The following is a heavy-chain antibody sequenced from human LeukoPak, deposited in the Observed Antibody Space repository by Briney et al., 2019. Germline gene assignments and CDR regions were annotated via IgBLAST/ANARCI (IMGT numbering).Heavy chain of an antibody. V-gene: IGHV3-23*01. CDR2: IIGSGGST. Sequence: TGGSLRLSCAASGFTFSSYAMSWVRQAPGKGLEWVSAIIGSGGSTYYADSVKGRFTISRDNSKNTLYLQMNSLRAEDTAVYYCASEPTMIVVVITTAGYWGQGTLVTVSS. CDR3: ASEPTMIVVVITTAGY. CDR1: GFTFSSYA. J-gene: IGHJ4*02. D-gene: IGHD3-22*01.